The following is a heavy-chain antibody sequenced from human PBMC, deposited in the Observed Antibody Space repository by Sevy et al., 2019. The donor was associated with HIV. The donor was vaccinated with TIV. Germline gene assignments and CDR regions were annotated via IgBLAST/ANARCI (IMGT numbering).Heavy chain of an antibody. V-gene: IGHV3-9*01. CDR2: ISWNSGSI. CDR3: AKGQSEGWFDP. Sequence: GGSLRLSCAASGFTFDDYAMHWVRQAPGKGLEWVSGISWNSGSIGYADSVKGRFTISRDNAKNSLYLQMNSLRAEDTALYYCAKGQSEGWFDPRGQGTLVTVSS. J-gene: IGHJ5*02. CDR1: GFTFDDYA.